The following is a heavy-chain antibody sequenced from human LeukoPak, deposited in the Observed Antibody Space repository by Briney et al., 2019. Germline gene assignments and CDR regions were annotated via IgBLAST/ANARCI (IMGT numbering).Heavy chain of an antibody. Sequence: SEILSLTCTVSGGSISSGGYYWSWIRQHPGKGLEWIGYIYYSGSTYYNPSLKSRVTISVDTSKNQFSLKLSSVTAADTAVYYCARGLGSGTVNWFDPWGQGTLVTVSS. CDR1: GGSISSGGYY. D-gene: IGHD3-10*01. CDR2: IYYSGST. CDR3: ARGLGSGTVNWFDP. V-gene: IGHV4-31*03. J-gene: IGHJ5*02.